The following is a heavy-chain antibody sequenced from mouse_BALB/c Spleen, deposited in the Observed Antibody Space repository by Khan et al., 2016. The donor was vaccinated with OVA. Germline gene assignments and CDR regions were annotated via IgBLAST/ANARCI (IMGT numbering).Heavy chain of an antibody. Sequence: EVKLVESGGDLVKPGGSLKLSCAASGFTFSTYGMSWVRQTPDKRLEWVATINSGGHYTFYLDSVKGRFTISRDHAKNTLYLQMSSLKSEDTAIYYCARLAYYYNSGGFAYWGQGTLVTVSA. D-gene: IGHD1-1*02. CDR2: INSGGHYT. V-gene: IGHV5-6*02. J-gene: IGHJ3*01. CDR1: GFTFSTYG. CDR3: ARLAYYYNSGGFAY.